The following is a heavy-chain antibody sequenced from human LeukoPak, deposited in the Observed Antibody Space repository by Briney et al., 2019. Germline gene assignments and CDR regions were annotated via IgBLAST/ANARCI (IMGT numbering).Heavy chain of an antibody. Sequence: ASVKVSCKASGYTFTSYGISWVRQAPGQGLEWMGWISAYNGNTNYAQKLQGRVTMTTDTSTSTAYMKLRSLRSDDTAVYYCARDLLAAVASDYWGQGTLVTVSS. CDR2: ISAYNGNT. D-gene: IGHD6-19*01. J-gene: IGHJ4*02. CDR1: GYTFTSYG. CDR3: ARDLLAAVASDY. V-gene: IGHV1-18*01.